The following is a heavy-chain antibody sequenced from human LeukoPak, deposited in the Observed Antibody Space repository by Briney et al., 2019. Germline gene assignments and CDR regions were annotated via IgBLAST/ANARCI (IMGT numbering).Heavy chain of an antibody. Sequence: GRSLRLSCAASGFTFDDYAMHWVRQTPGKGLEWVSGISWNSGIMVYADSVKGRFTISRDNAKNSLYLQMNSLRAEDTAVYYCARDKSGDWGFDYWGQGTLVTVSS. V-gene: IGHV3-9*01. CDR1: GFTFDDYA. J-gene: IGHJ4*02. D-gene: IGHD2-21*01. CDR2: ISWNSGIM. CDR3: ARDKSGDWGFDY.